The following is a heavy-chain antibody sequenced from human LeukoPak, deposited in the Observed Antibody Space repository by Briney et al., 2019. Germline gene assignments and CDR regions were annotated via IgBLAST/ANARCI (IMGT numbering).Heavy chain of an antibody. CDR3: ARDAYGLGSYSGGYYMDV. CDR1: GFTFSDYY. Sequence: GGSLRLSCAAPGFTFSDYYMSWIRQAPGKGLEWVSYISSSGSTIYYADSVKGRFTISRDNAKNSLYLQMNSLRAEDTAVYYCARDAYGLGSYSGGYYMDVWGKGTTVTVSS. J-gene: IGHJ6*03. CDR2: ISSSGSTI. V-gene: IGHV3-11*01. D-gene: IGHD3-10*01.